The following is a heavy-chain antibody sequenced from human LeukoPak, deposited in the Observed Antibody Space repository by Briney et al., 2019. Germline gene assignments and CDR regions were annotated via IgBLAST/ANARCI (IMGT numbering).Heavy chain of an antibody. Sequence: GGSLRLSCAASGFTFDDYAMHWVRHAPGKGLEWVSLISGDGGSTYYADSVKGRFTISRDNAKNSLYLQMNSLRAEDTAVYYCARDYLVVPAAMWWFDPWGQGTLVTVSS. D-gene: IGHD2-2*01. V-gene: IGHV3-43*02. CDR1: GFTFDDYA. CDR2: ISGDGGST. CDR3: ARDYLVVPAAMWWFDP. J-gene: IGHJ5*02.